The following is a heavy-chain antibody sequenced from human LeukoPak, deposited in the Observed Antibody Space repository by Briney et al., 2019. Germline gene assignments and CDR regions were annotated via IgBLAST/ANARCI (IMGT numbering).Heavy chain of an antibody. D-gene: IGHD3-22*01. J-gene: IGHJ4*02. CDR3: ARTQYYYDSSGYYFFDY. Sequence: SGPALVKPTQTLTLTCTFSGFSLSTSGMRVSWIRQPPGKALEWLARIDWDDDKFYSTSLKTRLTISKDTSKNRVVLTMTNMDPVDTATYYCARTQYYYDSSGYYFFDYWGQGTLVTVSS. V-gene: IGHV2-70*04. CDR1: GFSLSTSGMR. CDR2: IDWDDDK.